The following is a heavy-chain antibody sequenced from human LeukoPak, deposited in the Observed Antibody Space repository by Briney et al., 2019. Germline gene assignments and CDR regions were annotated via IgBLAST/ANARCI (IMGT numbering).Heavy chain of an antibody. CDR1: GFTFSNYA. J-gene: IGHJ4*02. V-gene: IGHV3-30-3*01. D-gene: IGHD3-10*01. CDR2: ISDDGSRQ. CDR3: VKDRTGTYTLDY. Sequence: GGSLRLSCAATGFTFSNYAIYWGRHAPGKWLEGVALISDDGSRQHYADSVKGRFTISRDNSKNTLNLQMNSLRAEDTAVYYCVKDRTGTYTLDYWGQGTLVTVSS.